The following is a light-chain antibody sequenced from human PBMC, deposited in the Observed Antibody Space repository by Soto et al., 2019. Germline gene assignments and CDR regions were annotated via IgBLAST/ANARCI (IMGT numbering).Light chain of an antibody. Sequence: DIQMTQSPSSLSASVGDRVIITCWASQSINTYLTWYQQKPGRAPKLLIYAASSLQGGVPSRFSGSGSGADFTLTISSLQPEDFATYYCQQSYNTPITFGQGTRLEIK. V-gene: IGKV1-39*01. J-gene: IGKJ5*01. CDR1: QSINTY. CDR3: QQSYNTPIT. CDR2: AAS.